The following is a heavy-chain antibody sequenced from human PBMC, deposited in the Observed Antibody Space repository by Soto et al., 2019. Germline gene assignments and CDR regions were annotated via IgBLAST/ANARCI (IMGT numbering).Heavy chain of an antibody. CDR1: GGSISSYY. CDR3: ATSRDGYNYAFDI. Sequence: ETLSLTCTVSGGSISSYYWSWIRQPPGKGLEWIGYIYYSGSTNYNPSLKSRVTISVDTSKNQFSLKLSSVTAADTAVYYCATSRDGYNYAFDIWGQGTMVTVSS. D-gene: IGHD5-12*01. V-gene: IGHV4-59*01. J-gene: IGHJ3*02. CDR2: IYYSGST.